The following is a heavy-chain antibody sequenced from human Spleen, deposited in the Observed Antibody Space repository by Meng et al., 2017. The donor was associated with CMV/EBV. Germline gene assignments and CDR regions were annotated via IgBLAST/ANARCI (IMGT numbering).Heavy chain of an antibody. J-gene: IGHJ4*02. CDR3: ARDRDRYYYDSSGYRFDY. D-gene: IGHD3-22*01. Sequence: SVKVSCKASGGTFSSYAISWVRQAPGQGLEWMGGIIPILGIANYAQKFQGRVTITADKSTSTAYMELSSLRSDDTAVYYCARDRDRYYYDSSGYRFDYWGQGTLVTVSS. CDR1: GGTFSSYA. V-gene: IGHV1-69*10. CDR2: IIPILGIA.